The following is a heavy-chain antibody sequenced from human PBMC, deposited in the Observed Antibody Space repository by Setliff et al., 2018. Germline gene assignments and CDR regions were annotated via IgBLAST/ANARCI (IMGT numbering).Heavy chain of an antibody. CDR2: INTNTGNP. CDR1: GYTFTTYA. J-gene: IGHJ6*03. CDR3: ARASRFGTVKWRGDYYMDV. Sequence: ASVKVSCKASGYTFTTYAMGWMRQAPGQRLEWMGWINTNTGNPSYAQGFTGRFVFSLDTSVSTAYLQLSSLKPEDTAVYYCARASRFGTVKWRGDYYMDVWGKGTTVTVS. D-gene: IGHD3-10*01. V-gene: IGHV7-4-1*02.